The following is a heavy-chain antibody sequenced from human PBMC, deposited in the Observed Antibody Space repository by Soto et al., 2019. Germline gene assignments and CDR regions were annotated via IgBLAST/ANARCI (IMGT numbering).Heavy chain of an antibody. J-gene: IGHJ4*02. CDR1: GFTLSGHW. CDR2: IEIDGRDT. CDR3: ATVFDF. Sequence: EMQLVESGGGLVQPGGSLRLSCAAPGFTLSGHWIHWVRQAPGKGLEWVSRIEIDGRDTSYADSVKGRFTISTDSAKNTVFLQMDSLRGEDTAVYYCATVFDFWGQGTLVTVSS. V-gene: IGHV3-74*01.